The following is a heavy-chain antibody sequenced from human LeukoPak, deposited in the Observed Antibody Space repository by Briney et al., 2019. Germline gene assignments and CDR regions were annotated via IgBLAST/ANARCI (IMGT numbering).Heavy chain of an antibody. J-gene: IGHJ4*02. CDR1: GGSISSGSYY. CDR3: ARVWGSLQYYDYVWGSYMGYYFDY. V-gene: IGHV4-61*02. Sequence: SETLSLTCTVSGGSISSGSYYWSWIRQPAGKGLEWIGRIYTSGSTNYNPSLKSRVTISVDTSKNQFSLKLSSVTAADTAVYYCARVWGSLQYYDYVWGSYMGYYFDYWGQGTLVTVSS. D-gene: IGHD3-16*01. CDR2: IYTSGST.